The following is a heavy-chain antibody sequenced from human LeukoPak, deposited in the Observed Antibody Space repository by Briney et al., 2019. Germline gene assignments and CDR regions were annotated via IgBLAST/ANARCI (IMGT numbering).Heavy chain of an antibody. CDR3: ARPQTSSSSPAALGY. CDR2: IGSSGYTI. D-gene: IGHD6-6*01. V-gene: IGHV3-11*01. J-gene: IGHJ4*02. Sequence: GGSLRLSCAASGFPFSNYHRAWIRQAPGKGLEWISYIGSSGYTIYYSDSVKGRFTISRDNAKSSLYLQMNSLRAEDTAVYFCARPQTSSSSPAALGYWGPGLLVTVSS. CDR1: GFPFSNYH.